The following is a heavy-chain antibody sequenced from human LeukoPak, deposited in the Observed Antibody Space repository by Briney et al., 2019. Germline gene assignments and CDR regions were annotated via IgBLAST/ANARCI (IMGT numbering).Heavy chain of an antibody. CDR2: INSGGGST. CDR1: GFTFSSYA. D-gene: IGHD7-27*01. V-gene: IGHV3-23*01. Sequence: GGSLRLSCAASGFTFSSYAMSWVRQAPGKGLEWVSAINSGGGSTYYADSAKGRFTISRDNSKNTLYLQMNSLRAEDTAAYYCARANLANWDLLYYLDCWGQGTPVTVSS. J-gene: IGHJ4*02. CDR3: ARANLANWDLLYYLDC.